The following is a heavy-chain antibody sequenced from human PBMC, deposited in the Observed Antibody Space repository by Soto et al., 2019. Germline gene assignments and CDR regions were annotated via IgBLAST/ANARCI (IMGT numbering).Heavy chain of an antibody. CDR2: ISYDGSNK. J-gene: IGHJ6*03. D-gene: IGHD6-13*01. Sequence: QVQLVESGGGVVQPGRSLRLSCAASGFTFSSYAMHWVRQAPGKGLEWVAVISYDGSNKYYADSVKGRFTISRDNAKNSLYLKMNSLRAEDTAVYYCAREGQQLVLTYYYYYMDVWGKGTTVTVSS. CDR3: AREGQQLVLTYYYYYMDV. CDR1: GFTFSSYA. V-gene: IGHV3-30-3*01.